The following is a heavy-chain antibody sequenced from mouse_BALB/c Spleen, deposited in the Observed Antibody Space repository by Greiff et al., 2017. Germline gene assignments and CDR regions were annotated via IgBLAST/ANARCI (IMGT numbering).Heavy chain of an antibody. CDR1: GFSLTGYG. Sequence: VKLMESGPGLVAPSQSLSITCTVSGFSLTGYGVNWVRQPPGKGLEWLGMIWGDGSTDYNSALKSRLSISKDNSKSQVFLKMNSLQTDDTARYYCARGGSYGYDRFAYWGQGTLVTVSA. CDR3: ARGGSYGYDRFAY. D-gene: IGHD2-14*01. V-gene: IGHV2-6-7*01. CDR2: IWGDGST. J-gene: IGHJ3*01.